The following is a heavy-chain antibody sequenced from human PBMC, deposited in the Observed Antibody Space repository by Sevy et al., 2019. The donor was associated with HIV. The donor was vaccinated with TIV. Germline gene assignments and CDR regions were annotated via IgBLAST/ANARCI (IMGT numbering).Heavy chain of an antibody. D-gene: IGHD5-12*01. CDR2: ISGSGGST. CDR1: GFTFSSYA. V-gene: IGHV3-23*01. Sequence: GGSLRLSCAASGFTFSSYAMSWVRQAPGKGLEWVSAISGSGGSTYYEDSVKGRFTISRDNSKNTLYLQMNSLRAEDTAVYYCAKRQWGGVATSLYDYWSQGTLVTVSS. J-gene: IGHJ4*02. CDR3: AKRQWGGVATSLYDY.